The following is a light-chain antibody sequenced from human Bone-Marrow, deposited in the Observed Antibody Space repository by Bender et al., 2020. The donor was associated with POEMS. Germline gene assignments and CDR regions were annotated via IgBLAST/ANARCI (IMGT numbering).Light chain of an antibody. V-gene: IGLV1-44*01. CDR2: PRH. CDR1: SSNIGAHA. J-gene: IGLJ3*02. Sequence: QSVLTQPPSASGTPGQRVTISCSGGSSNIGAHAVNWSQHLPGTAPKLLIYPRHGRPSEVPDRFSGSRSGTSASLAISGLQSEDDADYYCAVWDDSLNGWVFGGGTKLTVL. CDR3: AVWDDSLNGWV.